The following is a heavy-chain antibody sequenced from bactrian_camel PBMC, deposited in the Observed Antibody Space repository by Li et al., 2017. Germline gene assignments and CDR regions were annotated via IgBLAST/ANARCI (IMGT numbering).Heavy chain of an antibody. J-gene: IGHJ6*01. Sequence: HVQLVESGGGSVQAGGSLRLSCATSGYLYSINCMGWFRQAAGKEREGVAAIYTGTGGIGTDYADSVKGRFTISRDNAKNTLSLQMNSMKAEDTAMYYCAKDHPPLRNYGGTYYAELRDFDYGGQGTQVTVS. CDR2: IYTGTGGIGT. D-gene: IGHD2*01. CDR1: GYLYSINC. CDR3: AKDHPPLRNYGGTYYAELRDFDY. V-gene: IGHV3S1*01.